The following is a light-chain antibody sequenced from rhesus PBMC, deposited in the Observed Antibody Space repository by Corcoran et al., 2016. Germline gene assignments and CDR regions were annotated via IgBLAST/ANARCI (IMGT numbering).Light chain of an antibody. V-gene: IGKV1-21*01. CDR2: ESS. Sequence: DIQMTQSPSSLSASVGDRVTITRRASQGITNGLAWYQQKPGETPKLLIYESSSLQSGIPSRFSGSGSGTDFTLTINSLQSEDCATYYCQHTYIAPFAFGPGAKLDIK. CDR3: QHTYIAPFA. J-gene: IGKJ3*01. CDR1: QGITNG.